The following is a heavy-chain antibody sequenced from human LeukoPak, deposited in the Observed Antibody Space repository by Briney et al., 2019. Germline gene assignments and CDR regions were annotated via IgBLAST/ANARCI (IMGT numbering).Heavy chain of an antibody. V-gene: IGHV7-4-1*02. J-gene: IGHJ4*02. CDR1: GYTFTGYY. CDR2: INTNTGNP. CDR3: ATPPEDPWEPFDY. Sequence: ASVKVSCKASGYTFTGYYMHWARQAPGQGLEWMGWINTNTGNPTYAQGFTGRFVFSLDTSVSTAYLQISSLKAEDTAVYYCATPPEDPWEPFDYWGQGTLVTVSS. D-gene: IGHD1-26*01.